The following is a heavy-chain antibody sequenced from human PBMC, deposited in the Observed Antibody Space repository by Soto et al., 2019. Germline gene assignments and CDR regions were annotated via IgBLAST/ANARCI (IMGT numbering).Heavy chain of an antibody. J-gene: IGHJ3*02. Sequence: PGGCLRLSCAASGFTFSSYSMNWVRQAPGKGLEWVSYISSSSSTIYYADSVKGRFTISRDNAKNSLYLQMNSLRDEDTAVYYCARDRTYYYGSGSYYNPSFDIWGQGTMVTVSS. CDR1: GFTFSSYS. CDR2: ISSSSSTI. CDR3: ARDRTYYYGSGSYYNPSFDI. D-gene: IGHD3-10*01. V-gene: IGHV3-48*02.